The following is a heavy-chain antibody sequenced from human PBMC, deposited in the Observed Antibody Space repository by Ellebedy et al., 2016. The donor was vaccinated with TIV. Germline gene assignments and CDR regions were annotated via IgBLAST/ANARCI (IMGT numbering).Heavy chain of an antibody. D-gene: IGHD2-21*01. CDR1: GFTFSSYD. V-gene: IGHV3-13*01. CDR3: ARVRFGDTAVDY. Sequence: PEGSLRLSCAASGFTFSSYDMHWVRQGTGKGLEWVSAIGTAGDTYYPGSVKGRFTISRENAKNSLYLQITSLRAEDTAVYYCARVRFGDTAVDYWGQGTLVTVSS. CDR2: IGTAGDT. J-gene: IGHJ4*03.